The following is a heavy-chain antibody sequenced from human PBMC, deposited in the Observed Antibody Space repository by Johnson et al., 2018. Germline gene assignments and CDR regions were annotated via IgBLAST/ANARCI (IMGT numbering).Heavy chain of an antibody. V-gene: IGHV3-30*18. D-gene: IGHD6-19*01. CDR1: GFTFSSYG. Sequence: QVQLVESGGGVVQPGRSLRLSCAASGFTFSSYGMHWVRQAPGKGLEWVAVISYDGSNKYYADSVKGRFTISRDNSKNTLYLQMNSLRGEDTAVYYCAKIWEEAGRHYYYYMDVWGKGTTVTVAS. CDR3: AKIWEEAGRHYYYYMDV. J-gene: IGHJ6*03. CDR2: ISYDGSNK.